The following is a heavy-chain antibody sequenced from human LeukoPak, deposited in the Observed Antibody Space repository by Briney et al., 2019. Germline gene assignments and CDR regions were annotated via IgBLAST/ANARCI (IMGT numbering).Heavy chain of an antibody. Sequence: PSETLSLTCTVSGDSISSGGYYWSWIRQPPGKGLEWIGYIYHTGSTYYNPSLKSRVTTSVDTSKNQFSLKLSSVTAADTAVYYCARDPAGAFDIWGQGTMVTVSS. D-gene: IGHD6-13*01. CDR3: ARDPAGAFDI. CDR2: IYHTGST. CDR1: GDSISSGGYY. V-gene: IGHV4-30-2*05. J-gene: IGHJ3*02.